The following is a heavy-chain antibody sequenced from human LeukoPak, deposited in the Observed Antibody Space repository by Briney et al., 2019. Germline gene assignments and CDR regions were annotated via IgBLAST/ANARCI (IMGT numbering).Heavy chain of an antibody. V-gene: IGHV1-69*04. CDR2: IIPILGIA. Sequence: SVKVSCKASGGTFSSYAISWVRQAPGQGLEWMGRIIPILGIANYAQKFQGRVTITADKSTSTAYMELSSLRSEDTAVYYCATWGSGSYPGASDAFDIWGQGTMVTVSS. CDR3: ATWGSGSYPGASDAFDI. D-gene: IGHD1-26*01. J-gene: IGHJ3*02. CDR1: GGTFSSYA.